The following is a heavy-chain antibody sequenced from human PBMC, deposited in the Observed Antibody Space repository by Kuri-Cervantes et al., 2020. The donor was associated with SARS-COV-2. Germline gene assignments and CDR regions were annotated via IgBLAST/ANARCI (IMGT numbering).Heavy chain of an antibody. Sequence: ASVKVSCKASGYPFTSYGISWVRQAPGQGLEWMGWISAYNGNTNYAQKLQGRVTMTTDTSTSTAYMELRSLRSDDTAVYYGASWGRDMTTVTWVDYWGQGTLVTVSS. V-gene: IGHV1-18*01. D-gene: IGHD4-17*01. CDR2: ISAYNGNT. CDR3: ASWGRDMTTVTWVDY. CDR1: GYPFTSYG. J-gene: IGHJ4*02.